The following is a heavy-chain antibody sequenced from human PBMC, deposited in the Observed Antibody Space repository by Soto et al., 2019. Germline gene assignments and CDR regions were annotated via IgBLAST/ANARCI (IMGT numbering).Heavy chain of an antibody. Sequence: GGSLRLSCAASGFTFSSYAMSWVRQAPGKGLEWVSGMSGSGVSVYYADSVKGRFTISRDNSKNSLYLQMDSLRVEDTALYYCAKGIAEELPYYYYYMDVWGKGTTVTVSS. CDR3: AKGIAEELPYYYYYMDV. J-gene: IGHJ6*03. CDR2: MSGSGVSV. CDR1: GFTFSSYA. D-gene: IGHD1-7*01. V-gene: IGHV3-23*01.